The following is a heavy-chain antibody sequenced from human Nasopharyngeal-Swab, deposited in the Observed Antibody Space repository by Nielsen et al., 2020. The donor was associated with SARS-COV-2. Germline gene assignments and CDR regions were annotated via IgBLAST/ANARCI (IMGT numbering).Heavy chain of an antibody. J-gene: IGHJ6*03. D-gene: IGHD3-3*01. CDR3: ARSGRITIFGVFINYYYYMDV. CDR2: INPTGGST. V-gene: IGHV1-46*01. Sequence: WVRQAPGQGLEWMGIINPTGGSTSYAQKFRGRVTMTRDTSTSTVYMELSSLRSEDTAVYYCARSGRITIFGVFINYYYYMDVWGKGTTVTVSS.